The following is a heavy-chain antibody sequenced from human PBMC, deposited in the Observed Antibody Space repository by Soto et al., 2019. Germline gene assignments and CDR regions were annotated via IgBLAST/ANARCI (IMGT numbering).Heavy chain of an antibody. J-gene: IGHJ5*02. CDR3: ARGIVVRPQLVRSRWFDP. V-gene: IGHV1-8*01. D-gene: IGHD6-13*01. CDR2: MNPNSGNT. CDR1: GYTFTSYD. Sequence: AASVKVSCKASGYTFTSYDINWVRQATGQGLEWMGWMNPNSGNTGYAQKFQGRVTMTRNTSISTAYMELSSLRSEDTAVYYCARGIVVRPQLVRSRWFDPWGQGTLVTVSS.